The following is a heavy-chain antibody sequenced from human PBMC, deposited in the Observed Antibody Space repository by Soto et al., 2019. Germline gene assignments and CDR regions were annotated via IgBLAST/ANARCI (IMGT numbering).Heavy chain of an antibody. J-gene: IGHJ5*02. Sequence: QVQLVQSGAEVKKPGSSVKVSCKASGGTFSSYTISWVRQAPGQGLEWMGRIIPILGIANYAQKFQGRVTITADKSTSTAYLELSRLRSEDTAVYSCAREHDYGDYAFAPWGQGTLVTVSS. CDR1: GGTFSSYT. CDR2: IIPILGIA. CDR3: AREHDYGDYAFAP. D-gene: IGHD4-17*01. V-gene: IGHV1-69*08.